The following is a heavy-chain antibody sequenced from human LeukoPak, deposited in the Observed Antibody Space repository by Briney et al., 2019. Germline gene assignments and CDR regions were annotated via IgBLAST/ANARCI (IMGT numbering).Heavy chain of an antibody. CDR1: GFTFTNYW. CDR2: IRYDGSNS. D-gene: IGHD2-15*01. V-gene: IGHV3-30*02. CDR3: AKDYVGGYYYYMDV. J-gene: IGHJ6*03. Sequence: GGSLRLSCAASGFTFTNYWMNWVRQAPGKGLEWVAFIRYDGSNSYYADSMKGRFTISRDNSKNTLYLQMNSLRAEDTAVYYCAKDYVGGYYYYMDVWGKGTTVTVSS.